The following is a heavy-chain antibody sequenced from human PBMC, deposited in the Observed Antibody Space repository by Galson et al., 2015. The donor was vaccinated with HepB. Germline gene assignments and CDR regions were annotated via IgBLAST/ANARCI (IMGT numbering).Heavy chain of an antibody. J-gene: IGHJ6*02. Sequence: SVKVSCKASGYSFTDYYMYWVRQAPGQGLEWMGWINPNSGDTYYAQMFQGRVTTTRDKSISTAYMELTSLRSDDTAVYYCARGRLTIFAVVTDVRDYYYRMDVWGQGTTVTVSS. V-gene: IGHV1-2*02. D-gene: IGHD3-3*01. CDR3: ARGRLTIFAVVTDVRDYYYRMDV. CDR2: INPNSGDT. CDR1: GYSFTDYY.